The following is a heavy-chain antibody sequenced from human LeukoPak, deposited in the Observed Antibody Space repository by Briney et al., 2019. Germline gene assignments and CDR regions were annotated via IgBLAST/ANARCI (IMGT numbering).Heavy chain of an antibody. CDR1: GFTFGNYV. CDR2: VGTTGTLT. Sequence: GGSLKLSCAASGFTFGNYVMNWVRQAPGKGLEWVSVVGTTGTLTFYADFVKGRFTISRDNSKNTVYLQMNSLSVDDTAVYYCGRYLDVSAGGNDYWGQGTLVTVSS. V-gene: IGHV3-23*01. D-gene: IGHD1-26*01. J-gene: IGHJ4*02. CDR3: GRYLDVSAGGNDY.